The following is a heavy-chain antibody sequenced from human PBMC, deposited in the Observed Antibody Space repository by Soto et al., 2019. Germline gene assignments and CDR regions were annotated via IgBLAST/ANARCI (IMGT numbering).Heavy chain of an antibody. CDR2: INPNSGGT. D-gene: IGHD2-2*01. Sequence: ASVKVSCKXSGYTFTGYYMHWVRQAPGQGLEWMGWINPNSGGTNYAQKFQGWVTMTRDTSISTAYMELSRLRSDDTAVYYCAREGIVVVPAASSHYYYYYGMDVWGQGTTVTVS. J-gene: IGHJ6*02. CDR3: AREGIVVVPAASSHYYYYYGMDV. V-gene: IGHV1-2*04. CDR1: GYTFTGYY.